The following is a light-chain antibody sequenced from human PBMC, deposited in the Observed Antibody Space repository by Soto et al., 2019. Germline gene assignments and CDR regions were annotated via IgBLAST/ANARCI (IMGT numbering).Light chain of an antibody. J-gene: IGKJ1*01. CDR1: QGISSY. Sequence: VIWMTQSPSLLSASTGDRVTISSRMSQGISSYVAWYQQKPGKAPELLIYAASTLQSGVPSRFSGSGSGTDFTLTISCLQSEDFATYYCQQYYSFPPTFGQGTKVDIK. CDR2: AAS. CDR3: QQYYSFPPT. V-gene: IGKV1D-8*01.